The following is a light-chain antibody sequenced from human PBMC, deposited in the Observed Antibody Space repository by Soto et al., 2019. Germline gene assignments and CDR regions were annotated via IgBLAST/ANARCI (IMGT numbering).Light chain of an antibody. CDR1: QSVSSSY. CDR2: GAS. Sequence: EIVLTQSPGTLSLSPGEIATLSCRASQSVSSSYLAWYQQKPGQAPRLLIYGASCRATGIPDRFSGSGDGTDLALYISRLEPEDFAVDYCQQYGSSLFTFGPGTKVYIK. CDR3: QQYGSSLFT. V-gene: IGKV3-20*01. J-gene: IGKJ3*01.